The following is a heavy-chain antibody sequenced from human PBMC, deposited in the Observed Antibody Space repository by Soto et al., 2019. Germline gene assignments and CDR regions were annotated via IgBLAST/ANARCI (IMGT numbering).Heavy chain of an antibody. D-gene: IGHD2-2*03. Sequence: QVQLVQSGAEVKNPGASVKVSCKASGYTFTRYGIGWARQAPGQGLEWMGWINTYNGNTNYAQNVQGRVTLTTDTXXSTAYMELRSLRSNDPAIYYCAMVDVDVNPRPQDVWGQGTTVIVSS. J-gene: IGHJ6*02. V-gene: IGHV1-18*01. CDR2: INTYNGNT. CDR3: AMVDVDVNPRPQDV. CDR1: GYTFTRYG.